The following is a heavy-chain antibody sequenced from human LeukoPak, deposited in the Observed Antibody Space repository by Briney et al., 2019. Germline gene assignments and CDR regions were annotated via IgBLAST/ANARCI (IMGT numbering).Heavy chain of an antibody. Sequence: ASVKVSCKASGYTFTSYGISWVRQAPGQGLEWMGWISAYNGNTNYAQKLQGRVTMTTDTSTGTAYMELRSLRSDDTAVYYCATRYDYVWGSYRIDAFDIWGQGTMVTVSS. CDR2: ISAYNGNT. D-gene: IGHD3-16*02. V-gene: IGHV1-18*01. CDR3: ATRYDYVWGSYRIDAFDI. CDR1: GYTFTSYG. J-gene: IGHJ3*02.